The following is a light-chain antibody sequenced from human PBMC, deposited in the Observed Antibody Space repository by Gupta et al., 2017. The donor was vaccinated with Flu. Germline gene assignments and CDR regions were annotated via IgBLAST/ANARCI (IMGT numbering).Light chain of an antibody. CDR1: NIGSRG. V-gene: IGLV3-21*02. J-gene: IGLJ3*02. Sequence: GQTARITCGGNNIGSRGVHWYQQKPGQAPVLVVYDDSDRPSGIPERFSGSNSANTASLSISRVEAGDEADYYCQVWDSSSDTGVFGGGTKLTVL. CDR2: DDS. CDR3: QVWDSSSDTGV.